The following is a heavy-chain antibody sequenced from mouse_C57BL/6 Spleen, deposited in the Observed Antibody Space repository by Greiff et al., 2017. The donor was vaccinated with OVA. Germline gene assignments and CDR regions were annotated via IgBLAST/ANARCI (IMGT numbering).Heavy chain of an antibody. CDR1: GYAFSSSW. V-gene: IGHV1-82*01. D-gene: IGHD1-1*01. Sequence: VQLQQSGPELVKPGASVKISCKASGYAFSSSWMNWVKQRPGKGLEWIGRIYPGDGDTNYNGKFKGKATLTADKSSSTAYMQLSSLTSEDSAVYFCARGYYGSSYVDYWGQGTTLTVSS. CDR2: IYPGDGDT. CDR3: ARGYYGSSYVDY. J-gene: IGHJ2*01.